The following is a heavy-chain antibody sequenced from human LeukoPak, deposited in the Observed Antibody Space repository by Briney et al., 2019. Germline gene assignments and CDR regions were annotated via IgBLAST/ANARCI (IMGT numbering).Heavy chain of an antibody. Sequence: GGSLRLSCVASGFTFSNYAMIWVRQAPGKGPQWVSVISAGGVSLFSGSGSAAYYADSVGGRFTISRDNSKNTLYLQMNSLRADDTAVYYCAKLPTNWNYPSDYWGQGTLVTVSS. J-gene: IGHJ4*02. D-gene: IGHD1-7*01. CDR2: ISAGGVSLFSGSGSAA. CDR3: AKLPTNWNYPSDY. V-gene: IGHV3-23*01. CDR1: GFTFSNYA.